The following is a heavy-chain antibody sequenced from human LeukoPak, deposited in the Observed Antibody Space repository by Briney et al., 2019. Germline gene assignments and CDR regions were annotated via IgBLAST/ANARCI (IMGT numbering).Heavy chain of an antibody. V-gene: IGHV4-59*01. J-gene: IGHJ3*02. CDR3: ARDRRLELLQGAAFDI. Sequence: PSETLSLTCTVSGGSISSYYWSWIRQPPGKGLEWIGYIYYSGSTNYNPSLKSRVTISVDTSKNQFSLKLSSVTAADTAVYYCARDRRLELLQGAAFDIWGQGTMVTVSS. D-gene: IGHD1-26*01. CDR2: IYYSGST. CDR1: GGSISSYY.